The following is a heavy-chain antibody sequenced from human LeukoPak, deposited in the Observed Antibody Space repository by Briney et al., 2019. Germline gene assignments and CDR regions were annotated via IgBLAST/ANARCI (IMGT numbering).Heavy chain of an antibody. V-gene: IGHV1-69*13. Sequence: ASVTVSCTASGGTFSSYAISWVRQAPGQGLEWMGGIIPIFGTANYAQKFQGRVTITADESTSTAYMELSSLRSEDTAVYYCAREWRIQLLGRYGMDVWGQGTTVTVSS. CDR3: AREWRIQLLGRYGMDV. CDR2: IIPIFGTA. J-gene: IGHJ6*02. CDR1: GGTFSSYA. D-gene: IGHD5-18*01.